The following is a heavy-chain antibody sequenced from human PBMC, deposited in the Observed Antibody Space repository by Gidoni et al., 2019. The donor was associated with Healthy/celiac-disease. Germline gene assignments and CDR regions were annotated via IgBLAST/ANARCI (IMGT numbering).Heavy chain of an antibody. J-gene: IGHJ5*02. CDR3: ARRLGYCSSTSCYGGWFDP. CDR1: GYSFTSYW. D-gene: IGHD2-2*01. Sequence: EVQLVQSGAEVKKPGESLKISCKGSGYSFTSYWIGWVRQMPGKGLEWMGIIYPGDSDTRYSPSFQGQVTISADKSISTAYLQWSSLKASDTAMYYCARRLGYCSSTSCYGGWFDPWGQGTLVTVSS. V-gene: IGHV5-51*01. CDR2: IYPGDSDT.